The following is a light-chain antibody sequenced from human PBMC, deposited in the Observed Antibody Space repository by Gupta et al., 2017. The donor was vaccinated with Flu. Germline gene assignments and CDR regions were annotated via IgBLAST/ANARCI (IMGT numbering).Light chain of an antibody. CDR1: QSVSSN. CDR2: GAS. CDR3: QQYKNWPPLT. V-gene: IGKV3-15*01. J-gene: IGKJ4*01. Sequence: EIVMTQSPATLSVSPGERATLSCRASQSVSSNLAWYQQKPGQAPRLLIYGASTRDTGITARFSGSGYGKEFTLTISSRQSEDFAVYYCQQYKNWPPLTFGGGTKVEIK.